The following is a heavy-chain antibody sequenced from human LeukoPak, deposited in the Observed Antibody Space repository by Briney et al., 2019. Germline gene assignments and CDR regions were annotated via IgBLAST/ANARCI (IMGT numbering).Heavy chain of an antibody. J-gene: IGHJ5*02. CDR1: GYTFTSYG. V-gene: IGHV1-18*01. CDR2: ISVYNGNT. CDR3: ARALTVVADHNWFDP. D-gene: IGHD3-22*01. Sequence: RASVKVSCKASGYTFTSYGISWVRQAPGQGLEWMGWISVYNGNTNYAQKLQGRVTMTTDTSTSTAYMELRSLRSDDTAVYYCARALTVVADHNWFDPWGQGTLVTVSS.